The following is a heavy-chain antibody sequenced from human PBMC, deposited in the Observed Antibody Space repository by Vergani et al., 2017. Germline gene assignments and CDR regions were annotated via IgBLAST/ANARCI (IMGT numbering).Heavy chain of an antibody. D-gene: IGHD7-27*01. Sequence: QLQLQESGPGLVKPSEKGERKGRGGGGDRRRRRDDWGWIRRPRGEGVGGWGGIYYSGSTYYNPSLKSRITISVDTSKNQFSLRLSSVTAADTAVYYCARRLPGDRGAFDIWGQGTMVTVSS. CDR2: IYYSGST. CDR3: ARRLPGDRGAFDI. CDR1: GGDRRRRRDD. V-gene: IGHV4-39*01. J-gene: IGHJ3*02.